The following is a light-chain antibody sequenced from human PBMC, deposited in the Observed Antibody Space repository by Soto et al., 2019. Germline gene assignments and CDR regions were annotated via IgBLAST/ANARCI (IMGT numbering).Light chain of an antibody. J-gene: IGLJ1*01. CDR3: SSYTTNSPFV. CDR1: SSDVGGYPY. Sequence: QSVLAQPASVSGSPGQSITISCTGTSSDVGGYPYVSWYQQHPGKAPKLMIYEVSNRPSGVSNRFSGSKSGNTASLTISGLQAEDEADYYCSSYTTNSPFVFGAGTKV. V-gene: IGLV2-14*01. CDR2: EVS.